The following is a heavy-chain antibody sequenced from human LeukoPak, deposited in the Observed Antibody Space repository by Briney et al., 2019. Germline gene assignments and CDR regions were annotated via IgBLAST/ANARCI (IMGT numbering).Heavy chain of an antibody. J-gene: IGHJ4*02. CDR2: ISYDGSND. D-gene: IGHD3-3*01. CDR1: GFTFSSYA. CDR3: AREYYDFWSGSGY. Sequence: PGGSLRLSCAASGFTFSSYAMHWVRQAPGKGLEWVTVISYDGSNDYYADSVKGRFTISRDNSKNTLYLQMNSLRPEDTAVYYCAREYYDFWSGSGYWGQGTLVTVSS. V-gene: IGHV3-30*01.